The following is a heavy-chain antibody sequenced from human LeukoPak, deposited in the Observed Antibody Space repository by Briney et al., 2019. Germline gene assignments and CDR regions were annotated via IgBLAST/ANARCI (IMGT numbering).Heavy chain of an antibody. V-gene: IGHV1-2*02. CDR2: INPNSGGT. D-gene: IGHD4-17*01. CDR1: GYTFTGYY. Sequence: ASVKVSCKASGYTFTGYYMHRVRQAPGQGLEWMGWINPNSGGTNYAQKFQGRVTMTRDTSISTAYMELSRLRSDDTAVYYCARESTVTSRTDAFDIWGQGTMVTVSS. J-gene: IGHJ3*02. CDR3: ARESTVTSRTDAFDI.